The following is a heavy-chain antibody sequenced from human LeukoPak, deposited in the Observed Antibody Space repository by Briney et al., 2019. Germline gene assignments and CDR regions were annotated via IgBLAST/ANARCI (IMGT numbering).Heavy chain of an antibody. CDR1: GFTFTFYW. CDR2: IKQDGSDK. D-gene: IGHD3-22*01. V-gene: IGHV3-7*01. J-gene: IGHJ4*02. CDR3: ARHSNKYDYDSSGHYRSFDY. Sequence: GGSVRLSCAASGFTFTFYWMSWVRQAPGKGLEWVANIKQDGSDKYYVGSVKGRFTTSRDNSKNSLYLQMNSLRAEDTAFYFCARHSNKYDYDSSGHYRSFDYWGQGTLVSVSS.